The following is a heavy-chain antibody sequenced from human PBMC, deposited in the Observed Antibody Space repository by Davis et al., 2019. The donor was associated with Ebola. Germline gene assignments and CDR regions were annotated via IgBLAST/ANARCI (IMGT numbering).Heavy chain of an antibody. Sequence: GGSLRLSCAASGFTFSSYSMNWVRQAPGKGLEWVSSISSSSSYIYYTDSVKGRFTISRDNAKNSLYLQMNSLRAEDTAVYYCARGGYYYDSSGYYRQSYYFDYWGRGTLVTVSS. V-gene: IGHV3-21*01. D-gene: IGHD3-22*01. CDR3: ARGGYYYDSSGYYRQSYYFDY. J-gene: IGHJ4*02. CDR2: ISSSSSYI. CDR1: GFTFSSYS.